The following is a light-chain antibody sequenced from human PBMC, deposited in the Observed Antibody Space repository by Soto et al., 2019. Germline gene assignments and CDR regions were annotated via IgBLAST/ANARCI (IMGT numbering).Light chain of an antibody. CDR2: DAS. Sequence: DIRMTQSPSTLSGSVGDRVTITCRASQTISSWLAWYQQKPGKAPKLLIYDASSLESGVPSRFSGSGSGTEFTLTISSLQPDDFATYYCQQYNSYLWTFGQGTKVDIK. CDR1: QTISSW. V-gene: IGKV1-5*01. CDR3: QQYNSYLWT. J-gene: IGKJ1*01.